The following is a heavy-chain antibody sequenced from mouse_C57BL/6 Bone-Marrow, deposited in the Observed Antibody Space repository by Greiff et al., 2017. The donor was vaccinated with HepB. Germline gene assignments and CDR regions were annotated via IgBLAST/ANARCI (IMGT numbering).Heavy chain of an antibody. CDR2: IWSGGST. J-gene: IGHJ1*03. CDR1: GFSLTSYG. CDR3: AREGYGSSPRDFDV. Sequence: VQLQQSGPGLVQPSQSLSITCTVSGFSLTSYGVHWVRQSPGKGLEWMGVIWSGGSTDYNAAFIARLSISKDNSKSQVYFKMNSLQADDTAIYYCAREGYGSSPRDFDVWGTGTTVTVSS. D-gene: IGHD1-1*01. V-gene: IGHV2-2*01.